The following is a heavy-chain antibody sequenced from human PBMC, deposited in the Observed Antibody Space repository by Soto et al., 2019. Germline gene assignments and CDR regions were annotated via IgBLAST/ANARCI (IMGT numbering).Heavy chain of an antibody. V-gene: IGHV3-74*01. CDR1: GFTFSSYW. J-gene: IGHJ4*02. Sequence: GGSLRLSCAASGFTFSSYWMHWVRQAPGKGLVWVSRINSDGSSTSYADSVKGRFTISRDNAKNTLYLQMNSLRAEDTAVYYCARDHIVVVTAIRGVGYWGQGTLVTVSS. CDR2: INSDGSST. D-gene: IGHD2-21*02. CDR3: ARDHIVVVTAIRGVGY.